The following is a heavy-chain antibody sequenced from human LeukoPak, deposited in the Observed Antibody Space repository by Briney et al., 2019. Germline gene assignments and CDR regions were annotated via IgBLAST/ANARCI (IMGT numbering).Heavy chain of an antibody. V-gene: IGHV1-2*06. J-gene: IGHJ4*02. D-gene: IGHD3-22*01. CDR1: GYTFTGYY. Sequence: GASVKVSCKASGYTFTGYYMYWVRQAPGHGLEWMGRINPNSGGTTYAQKFQGRVPMTRDTSISTAYMELGRLRSDDTAVYYCARLDAGYYDSSGHYDYWGQGTLVTVSS. CDR3: ARLDAGYYDSSGHYDY. CDR2: INPNSGGT.